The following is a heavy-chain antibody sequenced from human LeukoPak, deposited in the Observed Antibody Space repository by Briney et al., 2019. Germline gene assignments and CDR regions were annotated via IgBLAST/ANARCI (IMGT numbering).Heavy chain of an antibody. J-gene: IGHJ4*02. CDR3: AKDPRRYSRTGGYFDY. CDR1: GFTFSGSA. D-gene: IGHD6-13*01. Sequence: GGSLRLSCAASGFTFSGSAMHGVRQAPGKGLEGVAVISYDGSDKYYADSVRGRFTISRDNSKNTLYLQMNSLRAEDTAVYYCAKDPRRYSRTGGYFDYWGQGTMVTVSS. V-gene: IGHV3-30*04. CDR2: ISYDGSDK.